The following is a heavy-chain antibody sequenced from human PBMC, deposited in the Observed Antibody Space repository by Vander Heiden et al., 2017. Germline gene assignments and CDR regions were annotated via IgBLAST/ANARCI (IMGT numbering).Heavy chain of an antibody. CDR1: GLTFNTYW. D-gene: IGHD4-17*01. Sequence: EVQLVESGGGLVQPGGSLRLSCAASGLTFNTYWMAWVRQAPGEGLEWVANIKNDGSENYYVDSVKGRFTISRDNAKNSLYLQMNSLRADDTAVYYCARTPFSYGDFFFDYWGQGALVTVSS. CDR3: ARTPFSYGDFFFDY. J-gene: IGHJ4*02. V-gene: IGHV3-7*03. CDR2: IKNDGSEN.